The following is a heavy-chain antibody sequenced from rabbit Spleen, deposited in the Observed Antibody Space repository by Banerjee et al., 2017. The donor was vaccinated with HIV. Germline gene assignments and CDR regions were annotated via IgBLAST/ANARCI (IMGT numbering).Heavy chain of an antibody. J-gene: IGHJ4*01. V-gene: IGHV1S45*01. CDR2: IYTGDGST. CDR3: ARASDSSGWGHNL. D-gene: IGHD4-1*01. Sequence: QEQLVESGGGLVQPEGSLTLTCTASGFSFSSSYWICWVRQAPGKGLEWIGCIYTGDGSTFYASWAKGRFTISKTSSTTVTLQMTSLTAADTATYFCARASDSSGWGHNLWGPGTLVTVS. CDR1: GFSFSSSYW.